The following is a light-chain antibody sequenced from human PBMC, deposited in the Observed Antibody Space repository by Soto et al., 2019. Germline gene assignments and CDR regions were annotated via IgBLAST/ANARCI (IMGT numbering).Light chain of an antibody. CDR2: KAS. CDR1: HSSSAW. V-gene: IGKV1-5*03. CDR3: HQYHKFPYT. Sequence: DIQMTQSPSTLSASVEDRVTITCRASHSSSAWLAWYQQKPGKAPKLLVYKASTLETGVPSRFSGSGSWTEFTLTISSLQPDDFATYYCHQYHKFPYTFGQGTKLEIK. J-gene: IGKJ2*01.